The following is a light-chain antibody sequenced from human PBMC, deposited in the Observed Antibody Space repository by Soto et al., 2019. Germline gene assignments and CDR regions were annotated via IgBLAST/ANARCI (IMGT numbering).Light chain of an antibody. CDR3: AAWDSSLSAVV. Sequence: QSVLTQPPSVSAAPGQKVTISCSGSSSNIGKNYVSWYQQLPGTAPKLLIYDNDKRPSGIPDRFSGSKSGTSATLGITGLRTGDEADYYCAAWDSSLSAVVFGGGTKLTVL. CDR2: DND. J-gene: IGLJ2*01. V-gene: IGLV1-51*01. CDR1: SSNIGKNY.